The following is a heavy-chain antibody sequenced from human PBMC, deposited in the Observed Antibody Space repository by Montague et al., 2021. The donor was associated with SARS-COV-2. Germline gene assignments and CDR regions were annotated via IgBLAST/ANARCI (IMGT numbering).Heavy chain of an antibody. V-gene: IGHV6-1*01. D-gene: IGHD3-3*02. CDR3: ASAFYGDHWAFDV. Sequence: SAISGDSVSSTSASWNWIRQSPSRGLEWLGRTYYRSWWRSQYPGSLESRITISGDTSKNQFFLQLNSVTPEDTAVYYCASAFYGDHWAFDVWGQGTMVTVSS. J-gene: IGHJ3*01. CDR1: GDSVSSTSAS. CDR2: TYYRSWWRS.